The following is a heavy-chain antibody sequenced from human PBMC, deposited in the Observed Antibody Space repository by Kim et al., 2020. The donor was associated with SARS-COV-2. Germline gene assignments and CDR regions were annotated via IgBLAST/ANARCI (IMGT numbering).Heavy chain of an antibody. CDR1: GYSISAGSY. CDR2: FYHGGSP. J-gene: IGHJ5*02. V-gene: IGHV4-38-2*02. CDR3: SRARETASGP. Sequence: SETLSLTCTVSGYSISAGSYWGWLRQPPGKALEWIGNFYHGGSPYYNPSLRSRVTISEDSSKNQFSLRLNSVTATDTAVYYCSRARETASGPWGQGTLV.